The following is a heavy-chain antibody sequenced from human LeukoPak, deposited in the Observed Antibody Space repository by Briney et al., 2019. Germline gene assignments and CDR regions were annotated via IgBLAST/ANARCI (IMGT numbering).Heavy chain of an antibody. Sequence: GGSLRLSCAASGFTSSSYWMSRVRQAPGKWLEWVANIKQDGSEKYYVDSVKGRFTISRDNAKNSLYLQMNSLRAEDTAVYYCASSNNDFWSGYYGNFDYWGQGTLVTVSS. CDR3: ASSNNDFWSGYYGNFDY. D-gene: IGHD3-3*01. CDR2: IKQDGSEK. J-gene: IGHJ4*02. V-gene: IGHV3-7*01. CDR1: GFTSSSYW.